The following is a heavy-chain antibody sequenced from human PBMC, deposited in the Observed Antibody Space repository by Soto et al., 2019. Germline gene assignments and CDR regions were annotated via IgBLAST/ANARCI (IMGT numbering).Heavy chain of an antibody. Sequence: QVQLVQSGAEVKKPGASVKVSCKASGYTFTSYYMYWVRQAPGQGLEWMGMINPSGGSTSYAQKFQGRVTMTRDTSTSTVYMELSSLRSEDTAVYYCARVEMATIKGNAFDIWGQGTMVTVSS. D-gene: IGHD5-12*01. CDR1: GYTFTSYY. CDR2: INPSGGST. CDR3: ARVEMATIKGNAFDI. J-gene: IGHJ3*02. V-gene: IGHV1-46*01.